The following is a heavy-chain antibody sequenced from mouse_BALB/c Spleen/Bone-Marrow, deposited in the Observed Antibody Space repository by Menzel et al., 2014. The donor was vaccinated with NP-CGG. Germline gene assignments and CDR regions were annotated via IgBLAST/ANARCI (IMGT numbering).Heavy chain of an antibody. CDR2: ISGGGSYT. Sequence: EVKLVESGGGLVKPGGSLKLSCAASGFTFSSYGMSRVRQTPEKRLEWVATISGGGSYTYYPDSVKGRFTISRDNAKNNLYLQMSSLRSEDTALYYCARQNGNYGYYYAMDYWGQGTSVTVSS. CDR1: GFTFSSYG. V-gene: IGHV5-9-2*01. CDR3: ARQNGNYGYYYAMDY. D-gene: IGHD2-1*01. J-gene: IGHJ4*01.